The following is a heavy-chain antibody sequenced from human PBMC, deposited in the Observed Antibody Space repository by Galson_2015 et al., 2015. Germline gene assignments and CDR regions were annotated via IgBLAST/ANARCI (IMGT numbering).Heavy chain of an antibody. CDR1: GFTFSSYG. J-gene: IGHJ3*02. CDR2: IWYDGSNK. D-gene: IGHD3-10*01. Sequence: SLRLSCAASGFTFSSYGMHWVRQAPGKGLEWVAVIWYDGSNKYYADSVKGRFTISRDNSKNTLYLQMNSLRAEDTAVYYCARAGDLGAFDIWGQGTMVTVPS. V-gene: IGHV3-33*01. CDR3: ARAGDLGAFDI.